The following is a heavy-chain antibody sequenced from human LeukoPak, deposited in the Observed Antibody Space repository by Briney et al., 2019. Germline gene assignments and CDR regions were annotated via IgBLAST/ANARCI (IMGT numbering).Heavy chain of an antibody. CDR2: ISGSGGST. V-gene: IGHV3-23*01. D-gene: IGHD3-3*01. CDR3: AKGSLYDFWSGGLNWFDP. CDR1: GFTFSSYA. Sequence: GGSLRLSCAASGFTFSSYAMTWVRKAPGKGLGWVSAISGSGGSTYYADFVKGRFTISRDNSKNTLYLQMSSLRAEDTALYYCAKGSLYDFWSGGLNWFDPWGQGTLVTVSS. J-gene: IGHJ5*02.